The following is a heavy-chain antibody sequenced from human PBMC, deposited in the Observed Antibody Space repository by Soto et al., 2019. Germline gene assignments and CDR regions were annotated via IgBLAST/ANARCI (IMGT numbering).Heavy chain of an antibody. CDR1: GYTFTSYD. V-gene: IGHV1-8*01. Sequence: ASVKVSCKASGYTFTSYDINWVRQATGQGLEWMGWMNPNSGNTGYAQKFQGRVTMTRNTSISTAYMELSSLRSEDTVVYYCARVGKYYDFWSGYYGYYYYGMDVWGQGTTVTVSS. CDR2: MNPNSGNT. CDR3: ARVGKYYDFWSGYYGYYYYGMDV. D-gene: IGHD3-3*01. J-gene: IGHJ6*02.